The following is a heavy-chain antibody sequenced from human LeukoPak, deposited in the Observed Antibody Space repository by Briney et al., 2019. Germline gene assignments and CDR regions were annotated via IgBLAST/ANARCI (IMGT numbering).Heavy chain of an antibody. CDR3: AKDRAYTIFGSFDY. J-gene: IGHJ4*02. Sequence: GGSLRLSCAASGFTFSSYWMSWVRQAPGKGLEWVSGISGSGGSTYYADSVKGRFTISRDNSKNTLYLQMNSLRAEDTAVYYCAKDRAYTIFGSFDYWGQGTLVTVSS. CDR2: ISGSGGST. CDR1: GFTFSSYW. D-gene: IGHD3-3*01. V-gene: IGHV3-23*01.